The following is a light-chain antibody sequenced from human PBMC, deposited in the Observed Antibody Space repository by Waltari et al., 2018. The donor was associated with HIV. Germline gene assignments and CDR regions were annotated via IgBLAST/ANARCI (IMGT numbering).Light chain of an antibody. V-gene: IGKV2-30*01. Sequence: DVVMTQSPFSLPVTLGQPASISCRSSQSLVYSDGNTYLNWFQQRPGQSPRRLIYKVSNRDSGVPDRFSGSGSGTDFTLKISRVEAEDVGVYYCMQGTHLYTFGQGTKLEIK. CDR3: MQGTHLYT. J-gene: IGKJ2*01. CDR1: QSLVYSDGNTY. CDR2: KVS.